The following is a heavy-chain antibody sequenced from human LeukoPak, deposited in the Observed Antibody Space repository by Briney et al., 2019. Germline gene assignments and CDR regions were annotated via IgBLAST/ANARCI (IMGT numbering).Heavy chain of an antibody. CDR3: ARVERVVPAAEPRYYFDY. D-gene: IGHD2-2*01. Sequence: PSETLSLTCAVYGGSFSGYYWSWIRQPPGKGLEWIGEINHSGSTNYNPSLKSRVTMSVDKSKNQFSLKLSSVTAADTAVYYCARVERVVPAAEPRYYFDYWGQGTLVTVSS. V-gene: IGHV4-34*01. J-gene: IGHJ4*02. CDR1: GGSFSGYY. CDR2: INHSGST.